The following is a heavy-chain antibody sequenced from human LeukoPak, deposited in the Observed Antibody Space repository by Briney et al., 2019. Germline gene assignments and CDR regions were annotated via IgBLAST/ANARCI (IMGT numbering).Heavy chain of an antibody. D-gene: IGHD6-6*01. CDR2: ISWNSVSI. CDR1: GFTFDDYA. Sequence: GGSLRLSCAASGFTFDDYAMHWVRQAPGKGLEWVSGISWNSVSIGYADSVRGRFTISRDNAKNSLYLQMNSLRAEDMVLYYCAKDMSVEYSSSSGFDYWGQGTLVTVSS. J-gene: IGHJ4*02. V-gene: IGHV3-9*03. CDR3: AKDMSVEYSSSSGFDY.